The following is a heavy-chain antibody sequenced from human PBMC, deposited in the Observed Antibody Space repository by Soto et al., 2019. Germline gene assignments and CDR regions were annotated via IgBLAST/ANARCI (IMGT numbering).Heavy chain of an antibody. CDR1: GYTFTSYD. D-gene: IGHD5-12*01. V-gene: IGHV1-8*01. J-gene: IGHJ5*02. Sequence: ASVKVSCKASGYTFTSYDINWVRQATGQGLEWMGWMNPNSGNTGYAQKFQGRVTMTRNTSISTAYMELSSLRSEDTAVYYCARGVARDKKIRSGYDYTGRSAFDPWGQGTLVTVSS. CDR2: MNPNSGNT. CDR3: ARGVARDKKIRSGYDYTGRSAFDP.